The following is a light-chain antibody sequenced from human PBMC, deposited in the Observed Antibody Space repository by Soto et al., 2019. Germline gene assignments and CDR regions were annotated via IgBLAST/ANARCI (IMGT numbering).Light chain of an antibody. CDR3: QQYNNWPHT. J-gene: IGKJ1*01. CDR2: GAS. Sequence: EIVMTQSPATLSVSPGERATLSCRASQSVSSNLAWYQQKPGQAPRLLIYGASTRATGIPARFSGSGSGTEFNLTISSLQSEDFAVYYCQQYNNWPHTFGQGTKVEIK. V-gene: IGKV3-15*01. CDR1: QSVSSN.